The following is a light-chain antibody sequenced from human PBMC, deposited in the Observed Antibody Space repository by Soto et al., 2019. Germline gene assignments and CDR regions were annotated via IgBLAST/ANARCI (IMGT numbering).Light chain of an antibody. Sequence: GVSNRFSGSKTGNTASLIISGLQAEDEADYYCSSYTSGSSYVFGSGTKVTVL. J-gene: IGLJ1*01. CDR3: SSYTSGSSYV. V-gene: IGLV2-14*01.